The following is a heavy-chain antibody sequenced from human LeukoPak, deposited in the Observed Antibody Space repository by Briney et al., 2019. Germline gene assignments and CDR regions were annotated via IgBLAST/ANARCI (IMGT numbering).Heavy chain of an antibody. CDR3: AKSDGSGSYFDY. Sequence: PSETLSLTCTVSGGSIGNYYWSWIRQPPGKGLEWIGYVYHTGNTKYNPSLESRATISIGTSKNQFSLKLSSVTAADSAVYYCAKSDGSGSYFDYWGQGTLVTVS. CDR1: GGSIGNYY. J-gene: IGHJ4*02. V-gene: IGHV4-59*03. CDR2: VYHTGNT. D-gene: IGHD3-10*01.